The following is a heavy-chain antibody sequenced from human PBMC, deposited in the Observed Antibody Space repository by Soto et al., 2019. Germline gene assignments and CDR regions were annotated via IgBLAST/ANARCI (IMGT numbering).Heavy chain of an antibody. V-gene: IGHV3-48*03. CDR2: ISSSGSTI. D-gene: IGHD3-9*01. CDR1: GFTFSSYE. J-gene: IGHJ6*02. Sequence: GGSLRLSCAASGFTFSSYEMNWVRQAPGKGLEWVSYISSSGSTIYYADSVKGRFTISRDNAKNSLYLQMNSLRAEDTAVYYCARDRETGYSKGYYGMDVWGQGTTVTVSS. CDR3: ARDRETGYSKGYYGMDV.